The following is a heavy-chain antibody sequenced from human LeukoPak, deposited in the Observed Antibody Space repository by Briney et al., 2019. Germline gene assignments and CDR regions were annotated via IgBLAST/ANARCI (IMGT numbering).Heavy chain of an antibody. CDR3: ARGALVAVASSNWFDP. V-gene: IGHV1-2*02. CDR2: INPNSGGT. D-gene: IGHD6-19*01. Sequence: ASVKVSCKASGYTFTGYYMHWVRQAPGQGLEWMGWINPNSGGTNYAQKFQGRVTMTRDTSISTAYMELSRLRSDDTAVYYCARGALVAVASSNWFDPWGQGTLVTVSS. CDR1: GYTFTGYY. J-gene: IGHJ5*02.